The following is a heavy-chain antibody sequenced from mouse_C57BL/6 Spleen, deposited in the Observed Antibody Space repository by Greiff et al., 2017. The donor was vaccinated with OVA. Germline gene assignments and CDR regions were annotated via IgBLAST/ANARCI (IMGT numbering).Heavy chain of an antibody. CDR3: AKEGGITTVVAPYYFDY. D-gene: IGHD1-1*01. CDR2: IYPGSGST. J-gene: IGHJ2*01. CDR1: GYTFTSYW. V-gene: IGHV1-55*01. Sequence: QVQLQQPGAELVKPGASVKMSCKASGYTFTSYWITWVKQRPGQGLEWIGDIYPGSGSTNYNEKFKSKATLTVDTSSSTAYMQLSSLTSEDSAVYYCAKEGGITTVVAPYYFDYWGQGTTLTVSS.